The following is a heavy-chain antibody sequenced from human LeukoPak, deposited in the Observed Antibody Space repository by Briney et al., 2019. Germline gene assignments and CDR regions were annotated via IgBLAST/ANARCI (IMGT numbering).Heavy chain of an antibody. D-gene: IGHD1-1*01. Sequence: GGSLRLSCAASGFTFSGSAMNWVRQASGKGLEWVSSISSSSSHIYYADSVRGRFTISRDNAKNSLFLQMNSLRGEDTAVYYCARCTTGKTFGSLREIKKSREIDYWGQGTLVTVSS. CDR1: GFTFSGSA. V-gene: IGHV3-21*01. J-gene: IGHJ4*02. CDR3: ARCTTGKTFGSLREIKKSREIDY. CDR2: ISSSSSHI.